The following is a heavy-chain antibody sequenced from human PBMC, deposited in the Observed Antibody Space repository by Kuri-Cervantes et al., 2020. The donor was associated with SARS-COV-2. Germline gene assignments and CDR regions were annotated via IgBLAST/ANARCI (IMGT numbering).Heavy chain of an antibody. J-gene: IGHJ5*02. Sequence: SETLSLTCAVYGGSFGGYYWSWIRQPPGKGLEWIGEINHSGSTNYNPSLKSRVTISVDTSKNQFSLKLSSVTAADTAVYYCARGRVYCSSTSCFIWSFDPWGQGTLVTVSS. CDR2: INHSGST. CDR1: GGSFGGYY. CDR3: ARGRVYCSSTSCFIWSFDP. V-gene: IGHV4-34*01. D-gene: IGHD2-2*01.